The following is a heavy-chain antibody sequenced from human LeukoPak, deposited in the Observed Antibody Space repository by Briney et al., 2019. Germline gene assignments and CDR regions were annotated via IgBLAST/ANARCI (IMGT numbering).Heavy chain of an antibody. Sequence: GEPLKISCKGSGYSITTYWIGWVRQMPGKVLEWMGIIYTGDSDTRYNLYFQGQVTVSADKSISTAYLQSSSLKATDTAMYYCARSGIAAAGTGYYYYYGLDVWGQGTTVTVSS. CDR1: GYSITTYW. J-gene: IGHJ6*02. V-gene: IGHV5-51*01. D-gene: IGHD6-13*01. CDR3: ARSGIAAAGTGYYYYYGLDV. CDR2: IYTGDSDT.